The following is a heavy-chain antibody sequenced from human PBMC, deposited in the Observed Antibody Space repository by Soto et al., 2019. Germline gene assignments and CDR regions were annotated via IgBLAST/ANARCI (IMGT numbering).Heavy chain of an antibody. Sequence: EVQLLESGGGLVQPGGSLRLSCVVSGFTFGSYAMSWVRQAPEKGPEWVAILGGNGFTTYYADSVKGRFTISGDKSKSTLSLQMNSLRADDPGVYYCAKALRPSLNFFYYMDVWGRGTSVTVSS. J-gene: IGHJ6*03. V-gene: IGHV3-23*01. D-gene: IGHD2-2*01. CDR3: AKALRPSLNFFYYMDV. CDR1: GFTFGSYA. CDR2: LGGNGFTT.